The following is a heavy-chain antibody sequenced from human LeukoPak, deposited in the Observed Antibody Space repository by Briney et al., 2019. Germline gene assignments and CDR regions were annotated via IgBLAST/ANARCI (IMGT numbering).Heavy chain of an antibody. J-gene: IGHJ4*02. CDR3: ASSYYGSGSYYPRPIDY. CDR1: GFTFSDYY. D-gene: IGHD3-10*01. CDR2: ISSSGSTI. Sequence: PGGSLRLSCAASGFTFSDYYMSWIRQAPGKGLEWVSYISSSGSTIYYADSVKGRLTISRDNAKNSLYLQMNSLRAEDTAVYYCASSYYGSGSYYPRPIDYWGQGTRVTVSS. V-gene: IGHV3-11*01.